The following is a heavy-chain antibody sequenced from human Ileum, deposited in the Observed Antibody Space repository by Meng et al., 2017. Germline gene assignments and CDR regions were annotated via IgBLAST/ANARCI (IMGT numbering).Heavy chain of an antibody. J-gene: IGHJ5*02. V-gene: IGHV4-4*02. CDR2: IYQSGNT. Sequence: RRQECGHRRGHPSCPPSSSFALSVTSIRTNKWWGWVRQSPGKGLEWIGEIYQSGNTNYNPALKSRVTISLDKSKNQFSLNLTSVTAADTAIYYCARCQQYLVNNWFDPWGQGILVTVSS. CDR3: ARCQQYLVNNWFDP. CDR1: VTSIRTNKW. D-gene: IGHD4-11*01.